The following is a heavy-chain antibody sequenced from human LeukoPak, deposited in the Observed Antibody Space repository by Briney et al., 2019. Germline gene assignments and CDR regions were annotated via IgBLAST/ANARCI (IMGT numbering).Heavy chain of an antibody. CDR2: IWYDGSNK. CDR3: AREASDAFDI. V-gene: IGHV3-33*01. CDR1: GFTFSSYD. J-gene: IGHJ3*02. Sequence: PGRSLRLSCAASGFTFSSYDMHWVRQAPGKGLEWVALIWYDGSNKNYADSVKGRFTISRDISKNTLFLQMNSLRAEDTAVYYCAREASDAFDIWGQGTMVTVSS.